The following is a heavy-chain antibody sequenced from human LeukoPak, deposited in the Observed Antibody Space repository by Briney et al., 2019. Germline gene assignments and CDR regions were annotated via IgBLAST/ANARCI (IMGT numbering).Heavy chain of an antibody. V-gene: IGHV3-21*01. CDR1: GFTFSSYT. D-gene: IGHD5-24*01. CDR2: IRSSSSNI. J-gene: IGHJ3*02. CDR3: ARVDGSDAFDI. Sequence: GGSLRLSCAASGFTFSSYTMSWVRQAPGKGLEWVSSIRSSSSNIYYVDSLKGRFSISRDNAKNSLYLRMNSLRAEDTAVYYCARVDGSDAFDIWGQGTMVTVSS.